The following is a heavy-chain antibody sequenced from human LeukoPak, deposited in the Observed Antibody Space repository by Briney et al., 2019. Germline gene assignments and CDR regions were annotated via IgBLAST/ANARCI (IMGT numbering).Heavy chain of an antibody. CDR1: GFTFSSYW. J-gene: IGHJ4*02. CDR2: IKQDGSEK. V-gene: IGHV3-7*01. CDR3: ARVGGYSYTYYFDY. D-gene: IGHD5-18*01. Sequence: GGSLRLSCAASGFTFSSYWMSWVRQAPGKGLEWVANIKQDGSEKYYVDSVKGRFTISRDNAKNSLYLQMNSLRAEDTAVYYCARVGGYSYTYYFDYWGQGTLVTVSS.